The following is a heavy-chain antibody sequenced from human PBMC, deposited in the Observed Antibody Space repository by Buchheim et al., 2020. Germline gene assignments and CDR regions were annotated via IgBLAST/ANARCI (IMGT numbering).Heavy chain of an antibody. D-gene: IGHD6-19*01. CDR3: AKFTYSSGWYYFDY. V-gene: IGHV4-34*01. CDR1: GGSFSGYC. Sequence: QVQLQQWGAGLLKPSETLSLTCAVYGGSFSGYCWSWIRQPPGKGLEWIGEINHSGSTNYNPSLKSRVTISVDTSKNQFSLKLSSVTAADTAVYYCAKFTYSSGWYYFDYWGQGTL. CDR2: INHSGST. J-gene: IGHJ4*02.